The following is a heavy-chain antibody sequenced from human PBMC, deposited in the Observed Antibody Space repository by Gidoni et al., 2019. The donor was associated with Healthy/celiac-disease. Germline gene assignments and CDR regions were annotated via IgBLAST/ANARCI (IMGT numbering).Heavy chain of an antibody. CDR3: ARDQRAGFDY. CDR2: IYYSGST. Sequence: QVQLQESGPGLVKPSETLSLTCTASGGSISSYYWSWIRQPPGKGLEWIGYIYYSGSTNYNPSLKSRVTISVDTSKNQFSLKLSSVTAADTAVYYCARDQRAGFDYWGQGTLVTVSS. J-gene: IGHJ4*02. CDR1: GGSISSYY. D-gene: IGHD3-10*01. V-gene: IGHV4-59*01.